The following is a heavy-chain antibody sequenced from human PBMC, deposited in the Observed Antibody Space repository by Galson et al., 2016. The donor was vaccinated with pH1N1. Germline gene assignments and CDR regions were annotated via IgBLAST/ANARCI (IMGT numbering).Heavy chain of an antibody. Sequence: SLRLSCAASGFTFHDYTMHWVRQTPGKGLEWVSLVSWDGGSTYYADYVKGRLTVSRDNSKNSLYLQMNSLRSEDTALYYCAKEIQRGSYGMDVWGRGTTVTVSS. J-gene: IGHJ6*02. D-gene: IGHD3-16*01. CDR2: VSWDGGST. CDR3: AKEIQRGSYGMDV. CDR1: GFTFHDYT. V-gene: IGHV3-43*01.